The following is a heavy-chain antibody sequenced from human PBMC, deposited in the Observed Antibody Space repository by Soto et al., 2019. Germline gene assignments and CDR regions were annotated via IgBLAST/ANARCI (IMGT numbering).Heavy chain of an antibody. CDR1: GYTFSSYY. D-gene: IGHD3-10*01. CDR3: ARGGWEVLRFEDY. J-gene: IGHJ4*02. Sequence: QVQLVQSGAEVKKPGASVKVSCKASGYTFSSYYMHWVRQAPGQGLEWMGIINPSDGSTTYAQKFQGRVXXTXDXXTSTVYMELSSLRSEDAAMYYCARGGWEVLRFEDYWGQGTLVTVSS. V-gene: IGHV1-46*01. CDR2: INPSDGST.